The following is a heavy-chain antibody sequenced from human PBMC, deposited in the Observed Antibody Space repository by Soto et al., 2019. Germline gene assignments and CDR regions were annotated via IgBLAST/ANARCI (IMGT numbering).Heavy chain of an antibody. J-gene: IGHJ4*02. CDR2: ISGSGGST. V-gene: IGHV3-23*01. Sequence: EVQLLESGGGLVQPGGSLRLSCAASGFTFSSYAMSWVRQAPGKGLEWVSAISGSGGSTYYADSVKGRFNISRDNSKNTLYRQMNSMRAEDTAVYYCAKVSYGDYEGFDYWGQGTLVTVSS. CDR3: AKVSYGDYEGFDY. D-gene: IGHD4-17*01. CDR1: GFTFSSYA.